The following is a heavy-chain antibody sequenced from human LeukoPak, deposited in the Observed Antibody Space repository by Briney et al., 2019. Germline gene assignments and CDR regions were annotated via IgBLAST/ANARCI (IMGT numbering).Heavy chain of an antibody. J-gene: IGHJ4*02. D-gene: IGHD3-10*01. CDR3: ARGSVLGFGELFHSDY. CDR1: GYTFTSYG. Sequence: ASVKVSCKASGYTFTSYGISWVRQAPGQGLEWMGWISAYNGNTNYAQKLQGRVTMTTDTSTSTAYMELRNLRSDDTAVYYCARGSVLGFGELFHSDYWGQGTLVTISS. V-gene: IGHV1-18*01. CDR2: ISAYNGNT.